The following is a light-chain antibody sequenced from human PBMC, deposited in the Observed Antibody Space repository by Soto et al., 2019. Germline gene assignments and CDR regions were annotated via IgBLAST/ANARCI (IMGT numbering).Light chain of an antibody. Sequence: DIVMTQSPDSLAVSLGERATINCKSSQSFLYSSKKNNYLALYQQKPGHPPRLLIYWYQQKPGEVPKLLIYSGSTLHSGVPSRFTGSGSETDFTLTIRSLQPEDFATYYCQHAYVAPYSFGQGTKVDIK. CDR2: WYQQKPGEVPKLLI. CDR3: QHAYVAPYS. CDR1: QSFLYSSKKNNY. J-gene: IGKJ2*03. V-gene: IGKV4-1*01.